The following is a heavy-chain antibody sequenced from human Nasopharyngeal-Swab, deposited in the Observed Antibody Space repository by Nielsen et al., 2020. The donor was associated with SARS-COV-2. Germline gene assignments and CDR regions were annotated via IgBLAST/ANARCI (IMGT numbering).Heavy chain of an antibody. CDR3: ARDVDSSGYYAWFDP. J-gene: IGHJ5*02. CDR2: INPSSGST. Sequence: ASVKVSCKASGYTFTSYYMHWVRQAPGQGLEWMGIINPSSGSTSYAQKFQGRVTMTRDTSTSTVYMELSSLRSEDTAVYYCARDVDSSGYYAWFDPWGQGTLVTVSS. D-gene: IGHD3-22*01. V-gene: IGHV1-46*01. CDR1: GYTFTSYY.